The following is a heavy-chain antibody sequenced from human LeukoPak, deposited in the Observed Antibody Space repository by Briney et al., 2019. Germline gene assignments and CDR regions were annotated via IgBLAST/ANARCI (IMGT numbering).Heavy chain of an antibody. J-gene: IGHJ4*02. CDR2: IYSGGST. Sequence: GGSLRLSCAASGFTVSSNYMSWVRQAPGKGLEWVSVIYSGGSTYYADSVKGRFTISRDNSKNTLYLQMNSLRDEDTAVYYCARDVTGALDYWGQGTLVTVSS. CDR1: GFTVSSNY. V-gene: IGHV3-66*01. CDR3: ARDVTGALDY. D-gene: IGHD2-21*02.